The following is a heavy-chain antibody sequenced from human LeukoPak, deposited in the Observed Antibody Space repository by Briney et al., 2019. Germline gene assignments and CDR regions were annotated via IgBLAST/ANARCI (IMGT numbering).Heavy chain of an antibody. Sequence: GASVKVSCKASGYSFTSYGINWVRQAPGQGLEWMGWISAYNGNSNYAQKLQGRVTMTTDTSTSTAYMELRSLRSDDTAVYYCARDGYCTNGVCFCRYWGQGTLVTVSS. V-gene: IGHV1-18*01. CDR2: ISAYNGNS. D-gene: IGHD2-8*01. J-gene: IGHJ4*02. CDR1: GYSFTSYG. CDR3: ARDGYCTNGVCFCRY.